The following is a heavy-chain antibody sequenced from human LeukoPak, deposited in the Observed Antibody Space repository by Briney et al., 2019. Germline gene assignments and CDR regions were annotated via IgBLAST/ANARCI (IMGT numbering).Heavy chain of an antibody. CDR1: GGSISGYY. Sequence: SETLSLTCTVSGGSISGYYWSWIRQPPGKGLEWIGYIYYSGSTNYNPSLKSRVNISVDTSKNQFSLKLSSVTAADTAVYYCARAAQSVEMEGWFDPWGEGTLVTVSS. CDR2: IYYSGST. CDR3: ARAAQSVEMEGWFDP. J-gene: IGHJ5*02. V-gene: IGHV4-59*01. D-gene: IGHD5-24*01.